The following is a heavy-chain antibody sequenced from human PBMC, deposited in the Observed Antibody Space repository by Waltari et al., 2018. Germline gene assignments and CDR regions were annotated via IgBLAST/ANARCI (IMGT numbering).Heavy chain of an antibody. CDR2: IWHDGSRA. D-gene: IGHD6-19*01. CDR1: GFAFSGFG. Sequence: QGQLVESGGGAVQPGRSLTLSCTASGFAFSGFGMHWVRQAPGKGLEWVAIIWHDGSRASYGDSGKGRFTVSRDNRRNTLYLQMNTLRVEDTAVYYCARELLWTGDKQWPPDDFSYYGMDVWGQGTTVTVSS. CDR3: ARELLWTGDKQWPPDDFSYYGMDV. V-gene: IGHV3-33*01. J-gene: IGHJ6*02.